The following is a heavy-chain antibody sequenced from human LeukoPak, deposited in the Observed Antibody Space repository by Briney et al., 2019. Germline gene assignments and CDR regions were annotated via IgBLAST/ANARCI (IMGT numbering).Heavy chain of an antibody. CDR2: INPNSGDT. D-gene: IGHD3-16*01. CDR3: ARVRYRLAETYIDY. CDR1: GYIFTGYY. J-gene: IGHJ4*02. Sequence: ASVKVSCKASGYIFTGYYMHWVRQAPGQGLEWMGWINPNSGDTNYAQKFQGRVTMTRDTSVSTAYMELSRLRSDDTAVYYCARVRYRLAETYIDYWGQGTLVTVSS. V-gene: IGHV1-2*02.